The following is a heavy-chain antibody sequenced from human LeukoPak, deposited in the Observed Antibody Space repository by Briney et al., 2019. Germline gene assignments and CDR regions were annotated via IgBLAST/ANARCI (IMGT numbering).Heavy chain of an antibody. CDR1: GGSISSGGYY. CDR2: IYYSGST. CDR3: ARPRLRGIEGAFDI. D-gene: IGHD3-16*01. V-gene: IGHV4-61*08. J-gene: IGHJ3*02. Sequence: SGTLSLTCTVSGGSISSGGYYWSWIRQHPGKGLEWIGYIYYSGSTNYNPSLKSRVTISVDTSKNQFSLKLSSVTAADTAVYYCARPRLRGIEGAFDIWGQGTMVTVSS.